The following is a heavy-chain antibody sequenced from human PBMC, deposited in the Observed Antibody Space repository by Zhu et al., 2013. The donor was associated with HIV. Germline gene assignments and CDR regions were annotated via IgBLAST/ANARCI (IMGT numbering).Heavy chain of an antibody. J-gene: IGHJ4*02. CDR3: ARGRRDVVVPAAIWYYFDY. CDR2: INPSGGST. D-gene: IGHD2-2*02. V-gene: IGHV1-46*01. Sequence: QVQLVQSGAEVKKPGASVKVSCKASGYTFTSNYMHWVRQAPGQGLEWMGIINPSGGSTNYAQKFQGRVTMTRDTSTSTVYMELSSLRSEDTAVYYCARGRRDVVVPAAIWYYFDYWAREPWSPSPQ. CDR1: GYTFTSNY.